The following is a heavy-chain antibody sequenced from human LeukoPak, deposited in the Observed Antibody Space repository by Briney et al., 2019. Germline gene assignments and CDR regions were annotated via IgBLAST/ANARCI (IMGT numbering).Heavy chain of an antibody. CDR3: ARGAYYYDLGSYSVDTSMITMITNDY. CDR2: IYSSGST. D-gene: IGHD3-10*01. J-gene: IGHJ4*02. Sequence: SETLSLTCTVSGASINSYYWSWIRQPPGKGLELIGYIYSSGSTNYNPSLKSRVTISVDTSKNLFSLKLSSVTAADTAVYFCARGAYYYDLGSYSVDTSMITMITNDYWGQGTLVTVSS. V-gene: IGHV4-59*08. CDR1: GASINSYY.